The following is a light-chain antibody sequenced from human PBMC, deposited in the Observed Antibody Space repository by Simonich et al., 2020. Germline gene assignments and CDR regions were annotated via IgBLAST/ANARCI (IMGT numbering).Light chain of an antibody. J-gene: IGLJ3*02. Sequence: QSALTQPRSVSGSPGQSVTISCTGTSSDVGGYNYVSWYQQHPGKAPKLMIYDVSKRPSGFPDRFSGSKSSNTASLTISGLQAEDEADYYCCSYAGSYTWVFGGGTKLTVL. CDR1: SSDVGGYNY. V-gene: IGLV2-11*01. CDR3: CSYAGSYTWV. CDR2: DVS.